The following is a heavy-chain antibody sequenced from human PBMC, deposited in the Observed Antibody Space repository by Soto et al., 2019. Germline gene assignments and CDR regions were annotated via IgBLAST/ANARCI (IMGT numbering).Heavy chain of an antibody. CDR2: ISGYNINT. Sequence: QVRLVQSGPEVKKPGASVRVSCKASGHTFANYGITWVRQTSGQGLEWLGWISGYNINTHYAQKFEDRVTLTTDKSTSTVYMELRSLKSDDTAIYFCARERRWEPLLYWGQGTLVTVSP. CDR1: GHTFANYG. CDR3: ARERRWEPLLY. D-gene: IGHD1-26*01. J-gene: IGHJ4*02. V-gene: IGHV1-18*01.